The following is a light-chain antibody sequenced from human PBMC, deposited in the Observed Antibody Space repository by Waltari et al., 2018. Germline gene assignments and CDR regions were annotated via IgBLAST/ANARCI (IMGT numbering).Light chain of an antibody. Sequence: DIVMTQSPDSLAVSLGERATINCKSSQSLLYSSNNKNYLAWYQQKPGQPPKFLVYWASTRESGVPDRFSGSGSGTDFTLTISSLQAEDVAVYYCQQYYTTLYTFGQGTKLEIK. V-gene: IGKV4-1*01. J-gene: IGKJ2*01. CDR1: QSLLYSSNNKNY. CDR3: QQYYTTLYT. CDR2: WAS.